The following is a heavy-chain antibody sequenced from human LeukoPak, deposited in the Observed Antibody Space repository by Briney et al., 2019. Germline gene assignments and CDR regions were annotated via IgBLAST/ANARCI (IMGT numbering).Heavy chain of an antibody. CDR3: ARDTRYYYGSGYFDY. V-gene: IGHV1-69*04. CDR2: IIPILGIA. CDR1: GGTFSSYT. D-gene: IGHD3-10*01. J-gene: IGHJ4*02. Sequence: SVKVSCKASGGTFSSYTISWVRQAPGQGLEWMGRIIPILGIANYAQKFQGRVTITADKSTSTAYMELSSLRSEDTAVYYCARDTRYYYGSGYFDYGGQGTLVTVSS.